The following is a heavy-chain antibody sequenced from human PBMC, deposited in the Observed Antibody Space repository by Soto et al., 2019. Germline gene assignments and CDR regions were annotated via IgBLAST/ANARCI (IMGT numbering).Heavy chain of an antibody. V-gene: IGHV3-23*01. D-gene: IGHD6-13*01. CDR2: IGGSGGDT. J-gene: IGHJ4*02. Sequence: GGSLRLSCAASGFTFRSYVMSWFRQAPGKGLEWVSTIGGSGGDTYYEDSVKGRFTISRDNSKNTLFLQVNSLRAEDTAVYYCAKEVWYSTYRGSFDNWGQGTLVTVSS. CDR1: GFTFRSYV. CDR3: AKEVWYSTYRGSFDN.